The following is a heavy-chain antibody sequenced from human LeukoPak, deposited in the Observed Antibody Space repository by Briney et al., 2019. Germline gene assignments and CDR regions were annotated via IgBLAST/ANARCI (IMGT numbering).Heavy chain of an antibody. CDR2: INPNSGGT. CDR3: ARDNGYSGYDYSYNWFDP. J-gene: IGHJ5*02. V-gene: IGHV1-2*02. Sequence: ASVKVSCKASGYTFTGYYMHWVRQAPGQGLEWMGWINPNSGGTNYAQKLQGRVTMTTDTSTSTAYMELRSLRSDDTAVYYCARDNGYSGYDYSYNWFDPWGQGTLVTVSS. CDR1: GYTFTGYY. D-gene: IGHD5-12*01.